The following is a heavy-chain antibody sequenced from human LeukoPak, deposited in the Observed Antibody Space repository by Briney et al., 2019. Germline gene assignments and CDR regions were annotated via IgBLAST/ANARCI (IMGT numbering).Heavy chain of an antibody. Sequence: SETLSLTCTVSVGSVSSGSYYWSWIRQPPGKGLEWIGYIYYSGSTNYNPSLKSRVTISVDTSKNQFSLKLSSVTAADTAVYYCARVESYTVFDYWGQGTLVTVSS. J-gene: IGHJ4*02. V-gene: IGHV4-61*01. D-gene: IGHD1-26*01. CDR1: VGSVSSGSYY. CDR2: IYYSGST. CDR3: ARVESYTVFDY.